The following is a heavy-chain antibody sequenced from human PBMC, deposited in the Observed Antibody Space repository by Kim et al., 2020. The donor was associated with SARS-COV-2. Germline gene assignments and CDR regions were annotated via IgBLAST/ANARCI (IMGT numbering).Heavy chain of an antibody. V-gene: IGHV3-33*06. CDR2: IWYDGSNK. Sequence: GGSLRLSCAASGFTFSSYAMHWVRQAPGKGLEWVAVIWYDGSNKYYADSVKGRFTISRDNSKNTLYLQMNSLRAEDTAVYYCAKGFESSSWYYYDYYYYGMDVWGQGTTVTVSS. CDR3: AKGFESSSWYYYDYYYYGMDV. CDR1: GFTFSSYA. J-gene: IGHJ6*02. D-gene: IGHD6-13*01.